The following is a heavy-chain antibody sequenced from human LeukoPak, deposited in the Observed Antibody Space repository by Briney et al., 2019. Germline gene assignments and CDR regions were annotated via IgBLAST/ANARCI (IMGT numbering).Heavy chain of an antibody. Sequence: PGGSLRLSCAASGFTLSSYSMTWVRQAPGKGLEWVANIKEDGSQKYYVDSVKGRFTISRDNAKNSLFLQTNSLRVDDTAVYYCARDSGWFRFDYWGQGTLVTVSS. D-gene: IGHD6-19*01. V-gene: IGHV3-7*03. CDR2: IKEDGSQK. CDR3: ARDSGWFRFDY. J-gene: IGHJ4*02. CDR1: GFTLSSYS.